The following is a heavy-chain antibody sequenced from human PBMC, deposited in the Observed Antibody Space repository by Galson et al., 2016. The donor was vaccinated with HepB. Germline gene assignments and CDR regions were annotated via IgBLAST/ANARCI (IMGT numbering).Heavy chain of an antibody. D-gene: IGHD1-14*01. CDR2: IYYSGIT. CDR3: ARRDREVLYNY. Sequence: SETLSLTCTVSGGSIRNRTYYWGWIRQPPGKGLEWIGSIYYSGITYYNPSLENRLTVSVDTSKNQFSLKLNSLTAADTAVCYCARRDREVLYNYWGPGTLVTVSS. J-gene: IGHJ4*02. V-gene: IGHV4-39*01. CDR1: GGSIRNRTYY.